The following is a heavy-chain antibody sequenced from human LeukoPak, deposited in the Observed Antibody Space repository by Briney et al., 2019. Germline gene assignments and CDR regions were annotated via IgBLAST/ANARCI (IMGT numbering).Heavy chain of an antibody. D-gene: IGHD3-9*01. J-gene: IGHJ4*02. CDR3: VRGNRLRYFDWSLLPFDY. CDR1: GYTFTSYD. CDR2: MNPNSGNT. V-gene: IGHV1-8*01. Sequence: ASVKVSCKASGYTFTSYDINWVRQATGQGLEWMGWMNPNSGNTGYAQKFQGRVTMTRNTSISTAYMGLSSLRSEDTAVYYCVRGNRLRYFDWSLLPFDYWGQGTLVTVSS.